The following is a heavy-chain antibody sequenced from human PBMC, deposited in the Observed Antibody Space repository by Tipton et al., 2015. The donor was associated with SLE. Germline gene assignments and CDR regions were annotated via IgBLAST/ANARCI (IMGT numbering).Heavy chain of an antibody. CDR3: ASGGYLRTIAVAGTRHWYFDL. D-gene: IGHD6-19*01. CDR1: GGSISSGSYY. V-gene: IGHV4-61*09. CDR2: IYTSGST. Sequence: LRLSCTVSGGSISSGSYYWSWIRQPAGKGLEWIGYIYTSGSTNYNPSLKSRVTISVDKSKNQFSLKLSSVTAADTAVYYCASGGYLRTIAVAGTRHWYFDLWGRGTLVTVSS. J-gene: IGHJ2*01.